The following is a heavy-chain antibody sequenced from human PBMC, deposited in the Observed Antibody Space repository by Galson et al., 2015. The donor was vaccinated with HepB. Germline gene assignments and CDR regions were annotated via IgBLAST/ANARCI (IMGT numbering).Heavy chain of an antibody. Sequence: ETLSLTCAVSGGSISSGGYYWSWIRQPPGKGLEWIGSIYYSGSTYYNPSLKSRVTISVDTSKNQFSLKLSSVTAADTAVYYCASGPYSSSWVDYWGQGTLVTVSS. CDR2: IYYSGST. V-gene: IGHV4-39*01. CDR1: GGSISSGGYY. CDR3: ASGPYSSSWVDY. D-gene: IGHD6-13*01. J-gene: IGHJ4*02.